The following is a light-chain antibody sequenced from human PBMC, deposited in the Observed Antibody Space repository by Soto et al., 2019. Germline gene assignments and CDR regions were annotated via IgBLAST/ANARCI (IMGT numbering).Light chain of an antibody. V-gene: IGLV2-11*01. J-gene: IGLJ2*01. CDR2: DVS. Sequence: QSALTQPRSVSGSPGQSVTISCTGTSSDFGDYTYVSWYQHYPGKAPKLMTFDVSKRPSGVPDRFSGSKSGYSASLTISGLQAEDEADYYCCSYAGTNTVFGGGTKVTVL. CDR3: CSYAGTNTV. CDR1: SSDFGDYTY.